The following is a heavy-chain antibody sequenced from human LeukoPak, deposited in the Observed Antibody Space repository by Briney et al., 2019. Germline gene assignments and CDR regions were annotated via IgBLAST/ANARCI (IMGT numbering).Heavy chain of an antibody. CDR1: GFTFSSYG. J-gene: IGHJ3*02. Sequence: PGGSLRLSCAASGFTFSSYGMHWVRQAPGKGLEWVAVIWYDGSNKYYADSVKGRFTISRDNSKNTLYLKMNSLRAEDTAVYYCARDSGDTGNYCSDVYKIWGQARMVTVSS. D-gene: IGHD3-10*01. V-gene: IGHV3-33*01. CDR3: ARDSGDTGNYCSDVYKI. CDR2: IWYDGSNK.